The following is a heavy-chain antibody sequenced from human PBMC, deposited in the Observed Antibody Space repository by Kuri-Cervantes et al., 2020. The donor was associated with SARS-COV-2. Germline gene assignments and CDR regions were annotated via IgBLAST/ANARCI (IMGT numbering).Heavy chain of an antibody. D-gene: IGHD6-13*01. CDR3: ARDEQQLVLGFAY. CDR1: GFTFSSYA. V-gene: IGHV3-30-3*01. Sequence: LSLTCAASGFTFSSYAMHWVRQAPGKGLEWVAVISYDGSNKYYADSVKGRFTISRDNSKNTLYLQMNSLRAEDTAVYYCARDEQQLVLGFAYWGQGTLVTVSS. CDR2: ISYDGSNK. J-gene: IGHJ4*02.